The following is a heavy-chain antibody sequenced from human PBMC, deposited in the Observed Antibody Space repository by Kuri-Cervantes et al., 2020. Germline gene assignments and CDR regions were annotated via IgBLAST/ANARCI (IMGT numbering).Heavy chain of an antibody. Sequence: LRLSCTVSGGSIISGDYYWSWIRQPPGKGLEWIGYIYYSGSTYYNPSLKSQVTISVDTSKDQFSLKQSSVTAADTPVYYRPRGSRPRSGSYYYYGMDVGGQGTTVTVSS. CDR2: IYYSGST. CDR3: PRGSRPRSGSYYYYGMDV. D-gene: IGHD2-15*01. CDR1: GGSIISGDYY. V-gene: IGHV4-30-4*01. J-gene: IGHJ6*02.